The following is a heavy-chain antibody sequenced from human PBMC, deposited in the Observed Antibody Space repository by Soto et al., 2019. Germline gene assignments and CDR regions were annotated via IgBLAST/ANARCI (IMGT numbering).Heavy chain of an antibody. CDR2: IIPLSGTA. J-gene: IGHJ6*02. D-gene: IGHD6-19*01. V-gene: IGHV1-69*01. CDR3: ASDYAVADTYYYGMDV. CDR1: GGTFSNYA. Sequence: QVQLVQSGAEVKKPGSSVKVSCKASGGTFSNYAISWVRQAPGQGLEGMGGIIPLSGTANYAQKFQGRVTITAEDSTSTAYMELRSLRSEDTAIYYCASDYAVADTYYYGMDVWGQGTTVTVSS.